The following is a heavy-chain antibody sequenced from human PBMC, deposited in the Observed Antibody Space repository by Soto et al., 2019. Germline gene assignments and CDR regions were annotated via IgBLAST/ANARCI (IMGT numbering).Heavy chain of an antibody. D-gene: IGHD4-17*01. J-gene: IGHJ3*02. Sequence: PGGSLRLSCAASGFSFTNYSMNWVRQAPGKGLEWVSSISGGSSYIYYGDSVKGRFTTSRDNAKNSLYLQMNSLRAEDTAVYYWARAINGDYSDAFDIWGQGTMVTVSS. V-gene: IGHV3-21*01. CDR2: ISGGSSYI. CDR1: GFSFTNYS. CDR3: ARAINGDYSDAFDI.